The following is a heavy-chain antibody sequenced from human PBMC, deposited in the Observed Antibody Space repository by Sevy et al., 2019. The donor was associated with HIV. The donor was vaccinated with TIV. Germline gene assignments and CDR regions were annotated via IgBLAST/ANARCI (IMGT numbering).Heavy chain of an antibody. D-gene: IGHD2-21*02. CDR2: INSRSTYI. CDR1: GFTFSSFG. V-gene: IGHV3-21*01. CDR3: ARDPSPGITAIQDY. Sequence: GGSLRLSCTASGFTFSSFGMSWVRQAPGKGLEWVASINSRSTYIYHAYPVKGRFTISRDNAKNSLYLQMNSLRAEDTAVYYCARDPSPGITAIQDYWGPGTLVTVSS. J-gene: IGHJ4*02.